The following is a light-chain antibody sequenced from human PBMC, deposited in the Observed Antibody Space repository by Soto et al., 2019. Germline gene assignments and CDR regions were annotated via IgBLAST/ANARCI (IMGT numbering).Light chain of an antibody. Sequence: QSALTQPRSVSGSPGQSVTISCTGTSSDVGGYNYVSWYQQHPGKDPKLMIYDVSKRPSGVPDRFSGSNSGNTASLTISGLQAEDEADYYCCSYAGSYTFVVFGGGTKLIVL. CDR3: CSYAGSYTFVV. J-gene: IGLJ2*01. CDR1: SSDVGGYNY. V-gene: IGLV2-11*01. CDR2: DVS.